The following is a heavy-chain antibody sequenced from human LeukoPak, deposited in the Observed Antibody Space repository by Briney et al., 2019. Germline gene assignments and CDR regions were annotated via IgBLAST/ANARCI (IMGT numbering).Heavy chain of an antibody. Sequence: PSETLPLTCAVYGGSFSGYYWSWIRQPPGKGLEWIGEINHSGSTNYNPSLKSRVTISVDTSKNQFSLKLSSVTAADTAVYYCARRYHYYGMDVWGQGTTVTVSS. CDR1: GGSFSGYY. J-gene: IGHJ6*02. CDR3: ARRYHYYGMDV. CDR2: INHSGST. V-gene: IGHV4-34*01.